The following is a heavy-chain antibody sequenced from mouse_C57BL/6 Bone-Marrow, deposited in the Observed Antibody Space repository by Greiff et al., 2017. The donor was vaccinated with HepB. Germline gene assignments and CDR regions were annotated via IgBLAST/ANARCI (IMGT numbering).Heavy chain of an antibody. CDR3: TRPPYYYGSSPWFAY. CDR1: GFTFSSYA. J-gene: IGHJ3*01. CDR2: ISSGGDYI. V-gene: IGHV5-9-1*02. D-gene: IGHD1-1*01. Sequence: EVKLVESGEGLVKPGGSLKLSCAASGFTFSSYAMSWVHQTPEKRLEWVAYISSGGDYIYYADTVKGRFTISRDNARNTLYLQMSSLKSEDTAMYYCTRPPYYYGSSPWFAYWGQGTLVTVSA.